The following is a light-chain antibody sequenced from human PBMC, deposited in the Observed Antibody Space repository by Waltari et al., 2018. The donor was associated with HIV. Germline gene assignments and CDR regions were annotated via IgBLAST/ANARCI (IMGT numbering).Light chain of an antibody. J-gene: IGLJ3*02. Sequence: SYVLTQPPSVSVAPGAAATISCGAWNIGGKSVHWYKQQPGQAPVLVTRYNSDRPSGITDRIAGSNSGHTATLTITRVEAGDEATYYCQVWDSSNEHVVFGGGTELTVL. V-gene: IGLV3-21*04. CDR3: QVWDSSNEHVV. CDR2: YNS. CDR1: NIGGKS.